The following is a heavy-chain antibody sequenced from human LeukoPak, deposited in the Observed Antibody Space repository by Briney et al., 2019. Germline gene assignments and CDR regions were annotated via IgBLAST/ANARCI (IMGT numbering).Heavy chain of an antibody. CDR2: IIPIFGTA. CDR3: ARDRDFWSGYPKN. CDR1: GGTFSSYA. Sequence: SVKVSCKASGGTFSSYAISWVRQAPGQGLEWMGGIIPIFGTANYAQKLQGRVTMTTDTSTSTAYMELRSLRSDDTAVYYCARDRDFWSGYPKNWGQGTLVTVSS. J-gene: IGHJ4*02. D-gene: IGHD3-3*01. V-gene: IGHV1-69*05.